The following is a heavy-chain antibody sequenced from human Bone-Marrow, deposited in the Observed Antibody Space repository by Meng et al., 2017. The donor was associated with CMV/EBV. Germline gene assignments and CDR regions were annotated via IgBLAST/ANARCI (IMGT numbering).Heavy chain of an antibody. Sequence: GGSLRLSCAASGFTFSSYSMNWVRQAPGKGLEWVSYISSSSSTIYYADSVKGRFTISRDNAKNSLYLLMNNLRAEDTALYYCAREGGIAVAGSYAFDIWGQGTMVTVSS. V-gene: IGHV3-48*04. CDR2: ISSSSSTI. CDR1: GFTFSSYS. CDR3: AREGGIAVAGSYAFDI. J-gene: IGHJ3*02. D-gene: IGHD6-19*01.